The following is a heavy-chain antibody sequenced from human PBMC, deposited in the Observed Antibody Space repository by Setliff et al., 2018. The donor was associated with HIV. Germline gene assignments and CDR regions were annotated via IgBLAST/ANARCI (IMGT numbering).Heavy chain of an antibody. CDR1: GFTFDDFA. CDR3: TKSSLVAGIDY. V-gene: IGHV3-43D*03. D-gene: IGHD6-19*01. Sequence: PGGSLRLSCAASGFTFDDFAMHWVRQAPGKGLEWVSRISWDGGNTYYADSVKGRFTISRDNSKNTVYLQMSSLRAEDTAVYYCTKSSLVAGIDYWGQGTLVTVSS. J-gene: IGHJ4*02. CDR2: ISWDGGNT.